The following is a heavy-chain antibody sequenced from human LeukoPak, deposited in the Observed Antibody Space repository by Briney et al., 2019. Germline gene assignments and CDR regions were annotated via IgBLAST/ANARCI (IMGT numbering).Heavy chain of an antibody. CDR1: GGSISSYY. D-gene: IGHD6-13*01. CDR3: ARHSPIGIAPAFDI. Sequence: KPSETLSLTCTVSGGSISSYYWSWIRQPPGKGLEWIGYIYYSGSTNYNPSLKSRVTISVDTSKNQFSLKLSSVTAADTAVYYCARHSPIGIAPAFDIWGQGTMVTVPS. J-gene: IGHJ3*02. CDR2: IYYSGST. V-gene: IGHV4-59*08.